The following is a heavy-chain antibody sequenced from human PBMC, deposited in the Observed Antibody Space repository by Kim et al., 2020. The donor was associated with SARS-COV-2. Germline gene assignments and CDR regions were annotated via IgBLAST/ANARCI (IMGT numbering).Heavy chain of an antibody. CDR3: TTDLWDGDYPDGYYYYGMDV. CDR2: IKSKTDGGTT. Sequence: GGSLRLSCAASGFTFSNAWMSWVRQAPGKGLEWVGRIKSKTDGGTTDYAAPVKGRFTISRDDSKNTLYLQMNSLKTEDTAVYYCTTDLWDGDYPDGYYYYGMDVWGQGTTVTVSS. D-gene: IGHD4-17*01. CDR1: GFTFSNAW. J-gene: IGHJ6*02. V-gene: IGHV3-15*01.